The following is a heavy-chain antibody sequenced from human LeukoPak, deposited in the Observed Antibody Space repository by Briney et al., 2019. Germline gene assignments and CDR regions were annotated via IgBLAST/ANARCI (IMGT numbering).Heavy chain of an antibody. Sequence: PGRSRRLSCAASGFTFDDYAMHWVRQAPGKGLEWVSGISWNSGSIGYADSVKGRFTISRDNAKNSLYLQMNSLRAEDTALYYCAKGYNWNYEATFNYWGQGTLVTVSS. D-gene: IGHD1-7*01. CDR2: ISWNSGSI. CDR3: AKGYNWNYEATFNY. V-gene: IGHV3-9*01. J-gene: IGHJ4*02. CDR1: GFTFDDYA.